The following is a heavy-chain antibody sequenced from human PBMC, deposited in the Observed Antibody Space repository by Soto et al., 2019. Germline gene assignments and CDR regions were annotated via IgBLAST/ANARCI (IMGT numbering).Heavy chain of an antibody. D-gene: IGHD3-10*01. CDR3: AGTGSMVRGVIIDAQGGAGMDV. Sequence: SETLSLTCTVSGGSISSGGYYWSWIRQHPGKGLEWIGYIYYSGSTNYNPSLKSRVTISVDTSKNQFSLKLSSVTAADTAVYYCAGTGSMVRGVIIDAQGGAGMDVWGQGTTVTVSS. V-gene: IGHV4-31*03. CDR1: GGSISSGGYY. J-gene: IGHJ6*02. CDR2: IYYSGST.